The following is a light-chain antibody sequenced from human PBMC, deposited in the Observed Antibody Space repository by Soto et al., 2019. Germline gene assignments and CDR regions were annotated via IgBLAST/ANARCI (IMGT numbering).Light chain of an antibody. CDR1: STNIGAGYD. Sequence: QAVLTQPPSISGAPGLRVTISCTGSSTNIGAGYDVHWYQQVPGTAPKLLIYGDNKRPSRVPDRFSTSKSGTSASLVITGLQAEDEADYYCQSYDHSLSGSWIFGGGTKLTVL. V-gene: IGLV1-40*01. CDR2: GDN. CDR3: QSYDHSLSGSWI. J-gene: IGLJ2*01.